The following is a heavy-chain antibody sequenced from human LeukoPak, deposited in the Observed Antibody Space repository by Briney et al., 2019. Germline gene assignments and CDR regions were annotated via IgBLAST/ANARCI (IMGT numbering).Heavy chain of an antibody. CDR3: AKEYPEVAARHGHFDI. CDR1: GFTFSSYA. V-gene: IGHV3-23*01. D-gene: IGHD2-15*01. J-gene: IGHJ3*02. Sequence: GGSLRLSCAASGFTFSSYAMSWVRQAPGKGLEWVSAISGSGGSTYYADSVKGRFTISRDNSKNTLYLQMNSLRAEDTAVYYCAKEYPEVAARHGHFDIWGQGTMVTVSS. CDR2: ISGSGGST.